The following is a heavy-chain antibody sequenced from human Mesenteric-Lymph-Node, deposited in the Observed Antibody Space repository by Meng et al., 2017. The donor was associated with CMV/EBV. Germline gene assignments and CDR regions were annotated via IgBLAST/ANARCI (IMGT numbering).Heavy chain of an antibody. D-gene: IGHD4-23*01. CDR1: GFPFSTYE. J-gene: IGHJ3*01. CDR2: ISSSGNYV. V-gene: IGHV3-48*03. CDR3: SRDSGDRPVVTLEDSAFDV. Sequence: GESLKISCSASGFPFSTYEFNWVRPAPGKGLGWISYISSSGNYVLYADSVKGRFTISRDNAKNSLYLQMNSLRVQDTAVYYFSRDSGDRPVVTLEDSAFDVWGQGTMVTVSS.